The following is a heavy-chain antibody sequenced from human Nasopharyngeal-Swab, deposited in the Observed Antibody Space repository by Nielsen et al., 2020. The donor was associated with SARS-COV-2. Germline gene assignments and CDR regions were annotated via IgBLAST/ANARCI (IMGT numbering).Heavy chain of an antibody. CDR1: GFTFISSG. Sequence: GESLKLSCAASGFTFISSGMHWVRQAPGKGLEWVAVISYDGSNKNYADSVKGRFTISRDSSTNTLYLQMNSLRVEDTAVYYCARDLGGGYCTTINCLGSWGQGTLVTVSS. D-gene: IGHD2-8*01. V-gene: IGHV3-30*03. CDR2: ISYDGSNK. CDR3: ARDLGGGYCTTINCLGS. J-gene: IGHJ1*01.